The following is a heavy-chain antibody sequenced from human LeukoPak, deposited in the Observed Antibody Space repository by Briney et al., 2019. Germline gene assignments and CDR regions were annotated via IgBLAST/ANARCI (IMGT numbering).Heavy chain of an antibody. CDR2: TYYRSKWSN. Sequence: SQTLPLTGAISGDSVSSNSVAWNWIRQSPSRGLEWLGRTYYRSKWSNDYAVSVKSRVTINPDTSKNQFSLQLNSVTPEDTAVYYCARDTAHSVAGTAPFDYWGQGTLVTVSS. CDR3: ARDTAHSVAGTAPFDY. CDR1: GDSVSSNSVA. V-gene: IGHV6-1*01. D-gene: IGHD6-19*01. J-gene: IGHJ4*02.